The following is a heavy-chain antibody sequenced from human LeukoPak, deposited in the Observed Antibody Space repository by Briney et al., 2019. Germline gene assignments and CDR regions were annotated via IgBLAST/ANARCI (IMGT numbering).Heavy chain of an antibody. CDR3: ARVSGSYYGPGSRYYFDY. J-gene: IGHJ4*02. Sequence: ASVKVSCKASGYTFTSYGISWVRQAPGQGLEWMGWISAYNGNTNYAQKLQGRVTMTTDTSTSTAYMELRSLRSDDTAVYYCARVSGSYYGPGSRYYFDYWGQGTLVTVSS. D-gene: IGHD1-26*01. V-gene: IGHV1-18*01. CDR2: ISAYNGNT. CDR1: GYTFTSYG.